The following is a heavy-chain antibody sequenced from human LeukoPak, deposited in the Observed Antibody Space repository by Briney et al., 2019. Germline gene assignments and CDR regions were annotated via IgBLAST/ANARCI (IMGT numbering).Heavy chain of an antibody. CDR1: GGTFSSYA. J-gene: IGHJ4*02. V-gene: IGHV1-69*13. CDR3: ARATYGDYFSIDY. Sequence: SVRVSCKASGGTFSSYAISWVRQAPGQGLEWMGGIIPIFGTANYAQKFQGRVTITADESTSTAYMELSSLRSEDTAVYYCARATYGDYFSIDYWGQGTLVTVSS. CDR2: IIPIFGTA. D-gene: IGHD4-17*01.